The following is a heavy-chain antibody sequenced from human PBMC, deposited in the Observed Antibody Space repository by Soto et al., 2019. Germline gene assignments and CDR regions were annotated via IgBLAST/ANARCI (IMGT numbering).Heavy chain of an antibody. Sequence: PGGSLRLSCAASGFTFSSYAMSWVRQAPGKGLEWVSTITGTGGNTYYAASITGRFTISRDNSKNTLYLQMNSLRAEDTALYYCARLGGTCQLAIFWGQGTLVTVSS. CDR3: ARLGGTCQLAIF. V-gene: IGHV3-23*01. J-gene: IGHJ4*02. CDR2: ITGTGGNT. D-gene: IGHD6-6*01. CDR1: GFTFSSYA.